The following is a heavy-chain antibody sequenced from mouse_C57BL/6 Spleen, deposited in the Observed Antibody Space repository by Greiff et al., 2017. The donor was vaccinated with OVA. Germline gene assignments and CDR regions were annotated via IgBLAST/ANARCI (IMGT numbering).Heavy chain of an antibody. V-gene: IGHV3-6*01. CDR3: ARDRKRAFAY. D-gene: IGHD3-3*01. CDR1: GYSITSGYY. CDR2: ISYDGSN. J-gene: IGHJ3*01. Sequence: EVQLQESGPGLVKPSQSLSLTCSVTGYSITSGYYWNWIRQFPGNKLEWMGYISYDGSNNYNPSPKNRISITRDTSKNQFFLKLNSVTTEDTATYYCARDRKRAFAYWGQGTLVTVSA.